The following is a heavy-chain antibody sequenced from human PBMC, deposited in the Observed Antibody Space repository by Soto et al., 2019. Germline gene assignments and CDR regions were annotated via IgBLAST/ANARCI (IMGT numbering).Heavy chain of an antibody. CDR1: GFTFSSYG. Sequence: GGSLRLSCAASGFTFSSYGIHWVRQAPGKGLEWVAVISHDGSNKYYADPLKGRFTISRDNAKNRLYLQMNSLRPEDTAVYYCAKVIGLRFFDWLPDFWGQGTLVTVSS. V-gene: IGHV3-30*18. D-gene: IGHD3-9*01. CDR3: AKVIGLRFFDWLPDF. J-gene: IGHJ4*02. CDR2: ISHDGSNK.